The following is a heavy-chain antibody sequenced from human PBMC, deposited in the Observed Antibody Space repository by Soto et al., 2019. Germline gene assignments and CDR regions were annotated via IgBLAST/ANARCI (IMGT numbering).Heavy chain of an antibody. CDR2: IWYDGSNK. CDR1: GFTFSSYG. D-gene: IGHD2-15*01. Sequence: QVQLVESGGGVVQPGRSLRLSCAASGFTFSSYGMHWVRQAPGKGLEWVAVIWYDGSNKYYADSVKGRFTISRDNSKNPLYLQMNSLRAEDTAVYYCARELPPSNMGVVAATRLGWFDPWGQGTLVTGSS. J-gene: IGHJ5*02. CDR3: ARELPPSNMGVVAATRLGWFDP. V-gene: IGHV3-33*01.